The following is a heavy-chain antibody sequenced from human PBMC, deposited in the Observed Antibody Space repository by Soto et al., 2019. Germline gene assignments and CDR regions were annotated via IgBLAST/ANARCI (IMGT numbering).Heavy chain of an antibody. CDR1: GFTFSSYA. CDR2: ISGSGGST. CDR3: AKDSVDYGDPTYFDY. Sequence: EVQMFESGGGLAQPGGSLRLSCAASGFTFSSYAMSWVRQAPGKGLEWVSAISGSGGSTYYADSVKGRFTISRDNSKNTLYLQMNSLRAEDTAVYYCAKDSVDYGDPTYFDYWGQGTLVTVSS. D-gene: IGHD4-17*01. V-gene: IGHV3-23*01. J-gene: IGHJ4*02.